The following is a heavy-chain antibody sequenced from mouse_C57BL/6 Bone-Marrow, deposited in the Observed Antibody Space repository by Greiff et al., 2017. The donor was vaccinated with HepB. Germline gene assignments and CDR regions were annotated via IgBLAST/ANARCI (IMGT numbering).Heavy chain of an antibody. V-gene: IGHV2-2*01. CDR2: IWSGGST. Sequence: VQLKESGPGLVQPSQSLSITCTVSGFSLTSYGVHWVRQSPGKGLEWLGVIWSGGSTDYNAAFISRLSISKDNSKRQVFFKMNSLQADDTAIYYCARNEKGNWDGFAYWGQGTLVTVSA. D-gene: IGHD4-1*01. CDR1: GFSLTSYG. CDR3: ARNEKGNWDGFAY. J-gene: IGHJ3*01.